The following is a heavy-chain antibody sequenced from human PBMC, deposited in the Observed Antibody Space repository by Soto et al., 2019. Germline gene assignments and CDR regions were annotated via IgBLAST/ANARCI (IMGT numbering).Heavy chain of an antibody. CDR2: INHSGST. CDR1: GGSFSGYY. CDR3: ARGSLGYCSGGSCYTARLTWFDP. V-gene: IGHV4-34*01. J-gene: IGHJ5*02. Sequence: SETLSLTCAVYGGSFSGYYWSWIRQPPGKGLEWIGEINHSGSTNYNPSLKSRVTISVDTSKNQFSLKLSSVTAADTAVYYCARGSLGYCSGGSCYTARLTWFDPWGQGTLVT. D-gene: IGHD2-15*01.